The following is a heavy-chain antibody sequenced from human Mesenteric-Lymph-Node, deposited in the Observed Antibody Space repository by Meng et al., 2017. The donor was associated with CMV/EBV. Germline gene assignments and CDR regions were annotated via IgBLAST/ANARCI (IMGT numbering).Heavy chain of an antibody. CDR1: GYTFTGYY. Sequence: ASVKVSCKASGYTFTGYYVHWVRQAPGQGLEWMGWIDPNTAGTNSAQKFQGRVTMTRDTSTSTVYMELSSLISEDTAVYYCARRSSSSTHLDYWGQGTLVTVSS. CDR2: IDPNTAGT. V-gene: IGHV1-2*02. J-gene: IGHJ4*02. D-gene: IGHD6-6*01. CDR3: ARRSSSSTHLDY.